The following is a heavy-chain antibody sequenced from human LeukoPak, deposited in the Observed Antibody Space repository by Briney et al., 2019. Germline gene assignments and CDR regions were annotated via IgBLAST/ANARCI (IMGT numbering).Heavy chain of an antibody. CDR3: ARESGSYSYYYYYYMDV. CDR1: GGSISSYY. J-gene: IGHJ6*03. CDR2: IYTSGST. Sequence: SETLSLTCTVSGGSISSYYWSWIRQPAGKGLEWIGRIYTSGSTNYNPSLKSRVTMSVDTSKNQFSLKLGSVTAADTAVYYCARESGSYSYYYYYYMDVWGKGTTVTVSS. V-gene: IGHV4-4*07. D-gene: IGHD1-26*01.